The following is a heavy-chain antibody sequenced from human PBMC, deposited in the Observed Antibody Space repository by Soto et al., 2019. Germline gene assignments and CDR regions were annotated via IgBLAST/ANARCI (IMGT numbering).Heavy chain of an antibody. CDR2: IDPSDSYT. Sequence: GESLKISCKGSGYSFTSYWISWVRQMPGKGLEWMGRIDPSDSYTNYSPSFQGHVTISADKSISTAYLQWSSLKASDTAMYYCARHEVIRYYYYGMDVWGQGTRVTVSS. D-gene: IGHD3-16*02. J-gene: IGHJ6*02. V-gene: IGHV5-10-1*01. CDR1: GYSFTSYW. CDR3: ARHEVIRYYYYGMDV.